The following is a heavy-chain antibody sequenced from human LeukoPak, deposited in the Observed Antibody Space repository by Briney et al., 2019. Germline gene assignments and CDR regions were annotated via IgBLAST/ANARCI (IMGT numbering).Heavy chain of an antibody. CDR1: GGSFSEYY. D-gene: IGHD2-2*01. CDR3: ARVPTGRNVVAAAARMGWNGAFDI. CDR2: ISQSGSI. J-gene: IGHJ3*02. Sequence: SETLSLTCAVYGGSFSEYYWSWIRQSPGKGLEWIAEISQSGSINYNPSLKSRVTISVEASKKQFSLKMSSVTAADTAMYYCARVPTGRNVVAAAARMGWNGAFDIWGQGNMVTVSS. V-gene: IGHV4-34*01.